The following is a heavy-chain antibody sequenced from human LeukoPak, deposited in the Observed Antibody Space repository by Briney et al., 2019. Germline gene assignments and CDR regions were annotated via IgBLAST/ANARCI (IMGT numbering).Heavy chain of an antibody. V-gene: IGHV3-7*01. D-gene: IGHD3-10*01. Sequence: GGSLRLSCAASGFTFSSYWMSWVRQAPGKGLEWVANIKQDGSEKYYVDSVKGRFTISRDNAKNSPYLQMNSLRAEDTAVYYCARDGGYYYYYMDVWGKGTTVTVSS. CDR1: GFTFSSYW. J-gene: IGHJ6*03. CDR3: ARDGGYYYYYMDV. CDR2: IKQDGSEK.